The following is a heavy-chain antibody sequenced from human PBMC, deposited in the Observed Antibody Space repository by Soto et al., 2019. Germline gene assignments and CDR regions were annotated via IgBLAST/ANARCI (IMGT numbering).Heavy chain of an antibody. CDR2: ISPYNGNA. CDR3: ARGSQSLNY. V-gene: IGHV1-18*01. J-gene: IGHJ4*02. CDR1: SFTFFSYG. D-gene: IGHD3-10*01. Sequence: QVQLVQSGVEVKKPGASVKVSCKSSSFTFFSYGITWVRQAPGQGLEWMGWISPYNGNANYAQNLQDRVIMTTDTSTATAYMELRTLRSDDTAFYYCARGSQSLNYWGQGTLVTVSS.